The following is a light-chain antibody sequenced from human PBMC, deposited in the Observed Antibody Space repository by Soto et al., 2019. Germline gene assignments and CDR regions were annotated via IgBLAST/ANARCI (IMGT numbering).Light chain of an antibody. CDR3: AAWDVSLVV. CDR2: SDN. CDR1: SSNIGTNT. Sequence: QSVLTQPPSASGTPGQRVTISCSGSSSNIGTNTVIWYQQLPGAAPKLLIYSDNQRPSGVPDRFSGSKSGTPASLAISGLQSEDEADYFCAAWDVSLVVFGGGTKLTVL. V-gene: IGLV1-44*01. J-gene: IGLJ2*01.